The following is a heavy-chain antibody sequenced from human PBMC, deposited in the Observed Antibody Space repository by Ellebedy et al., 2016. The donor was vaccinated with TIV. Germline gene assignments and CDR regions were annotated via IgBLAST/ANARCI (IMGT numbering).Heavy chain of an antibody. J-gene: IGHJ3*01. V-gene: IGHV4-4*07. CDR2: LHPSGTP. CDR3: ARHGPQWFDAFDL. D-gene: IGHD3-22*01. Sequence: SETLSLTCAVSGVSITSHFWTWIRQPAGGGLEWIGRLHPSGTPNYNPSLKSRVIMPRDTSKDQFSLKLSSVTAADTAVHYCARHGPQWFDAFDLWGQGTLVTVSS. CDR1: GVSITSHF.